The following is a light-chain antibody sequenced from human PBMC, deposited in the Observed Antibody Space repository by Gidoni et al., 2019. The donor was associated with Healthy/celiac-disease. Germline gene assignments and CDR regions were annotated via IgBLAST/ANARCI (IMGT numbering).Light chain of an antibody. V-gene: IGKV1-33*01. CDR1: QDISNY. CDR2: DAS. Sequence: DIPMTQSPSSLSASVGDRVTITCQASQDISNYLNWYQQKPGKAPKLLIYDASNLETGVPSRFSGSGSGTDFTFTISSLQPEDIATYYCQQYDNLPRRFGQGTKLEIK. J-gene: IGKJ2*03. CDR3: QQYDNLPRR.